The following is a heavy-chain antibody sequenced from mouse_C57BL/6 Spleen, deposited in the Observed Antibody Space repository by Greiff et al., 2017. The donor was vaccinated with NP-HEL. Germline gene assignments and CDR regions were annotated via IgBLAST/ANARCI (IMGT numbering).Heavy chain of an antibody. D-gene: IGHD3-2*02. J-gene: IGHJ4*01. Sequence: VQLKESGPELVKPGASVKIPCKASGYTFTDYNMDWVKQSHGKSLEWIGDINPNTGGTIYNQKFKGKATLTVDKSSSTAYMELRSLTSEDTAVYYCARRGDSAGRRSYAMDYWGQGTSVTVSS. CDR2: INPNTGGT. CDR3: ARRGDSAGRRSYAMDY. CDR1: GYTFTDYN. V-gene: IGHV1-18*01.